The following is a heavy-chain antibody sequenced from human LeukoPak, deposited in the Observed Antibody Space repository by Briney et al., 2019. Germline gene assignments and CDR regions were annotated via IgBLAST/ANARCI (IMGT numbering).Heavy chain of an antibody. CDR3: ARSPGIAAAGT. J-gene: IGHJ5*02. CDR2: IYYSGST. D-gene: IGHD6-13*01. V-gene: IGHV4-59*01. Sequence: SQTLSLTCTVSGGSISSYYWSWIRQPPGKGLEWIGYIYYSGSTNYNPSLKSRVTISVDTSKNQFSLKLSSVTAADTAVYYCARSPGIAAAGTWGQGTLVTVSS. CDR1: GGSISSYY.